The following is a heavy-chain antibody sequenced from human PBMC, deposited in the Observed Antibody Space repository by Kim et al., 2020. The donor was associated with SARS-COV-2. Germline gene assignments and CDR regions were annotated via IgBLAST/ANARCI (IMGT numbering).Heavy chain of an antibody. V-gene: IGHV3-33*05. J-gene: IGHJ4*02. CDR3: ARDSFGDYDILTGWGTGYFDY. D-gene: IGHD3-9*01. Sequence: GGSLRLSCAASGFTFSSYGMHWVRQAPGKGLEWVAVISYDGSNKYYADSVKGRFTISRDNSKNTLYLQMNSLRAEDTAVYYCARDSFGDYDILTGWGTGYFDYWGQGTLVTVSS. CDR1: GFTFSSYG. CDR2: ISYDGSNK.